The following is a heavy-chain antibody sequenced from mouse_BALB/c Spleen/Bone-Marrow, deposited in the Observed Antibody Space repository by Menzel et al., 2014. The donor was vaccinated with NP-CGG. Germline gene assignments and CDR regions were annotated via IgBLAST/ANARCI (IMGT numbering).Heavy chain of an antibody. CDR2: IDPANGNT. Sequence: VQLQQSGAELVKPGASVKLSCTASGFNIKDTYMHWVKQRPEQGLEWIGRIDPANGNTKYDPKFQGKATITADTSSNTAYLQLSSLTSEDTAVYYCAGWLLPYGLDYWGQGTSVTVSS. D-gene: IGHD2-3*01. CDR1: GFNIKDTY. CDR3: AGWLLPYGLDY. J-gene: IGHJ4*01. V-gene: IGHV14-3*02.